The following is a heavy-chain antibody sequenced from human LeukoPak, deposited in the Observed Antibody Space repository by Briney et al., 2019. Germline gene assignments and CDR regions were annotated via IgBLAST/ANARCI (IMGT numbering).Heavy chain of an antibody. D-gene: IGHD4-11*01. CDR1: GFTFSSYG. CDR2: IWYDGSNK. Sequence: GVSLRLSCAASGFTFSSYGMHWVRQAPGKGLEWVAVIWYDGSNKYYADSVKGRFTISRDNSKNTLYLQMNSLRAEDTAVYYCARETTVTTRGFDPWGQGTLVTVSS. V-gene: IGHV3-33*01. J-gene: IGHJ5*02. CDR3: ARETTVTTRGFDP.